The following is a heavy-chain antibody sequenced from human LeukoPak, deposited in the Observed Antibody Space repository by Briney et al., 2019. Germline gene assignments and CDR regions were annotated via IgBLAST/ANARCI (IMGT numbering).Heavy chain of an antibody. V-gene: IGHV3-30*03. CDR1: GFTFSSYG. Sequence: GGSLRLSCAASGFTFSSYGMHWVRQAPGKGLEWVAVISYDGSNKYYADSVKGRFTISRDNSKNTLYLQMNSLRAEDTAVYYCARDLADWSYYYYYGMDVWGQGTTVTVSS. CDR2: ISYDGSNK. CDR3: ARDLADWSYYYYYGMDV. D-gene: IGHD3-9*01. J-gene: IGHJ6*02.